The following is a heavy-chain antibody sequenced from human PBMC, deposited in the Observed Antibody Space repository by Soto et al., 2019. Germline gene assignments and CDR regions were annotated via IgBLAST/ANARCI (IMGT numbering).Heavy chain of an antibody. V-gene: IGHV3-7*02. J-gene: IGHJ4*02. CDR3: AYFPGY. D-gene: IGHD1-26*01. CDR1: GFTFNTYW. CDR2: IKRDGSQN. Sequence: GGSLRLSCAASGFTFNTYWMTWVRQAPRKGLEWVAIIKRDGSQNYYADSVKGRFSISRDNAKNSLYLQMNSLRAEDTAVYYCAYFPGYWAQGTLVPVSS.